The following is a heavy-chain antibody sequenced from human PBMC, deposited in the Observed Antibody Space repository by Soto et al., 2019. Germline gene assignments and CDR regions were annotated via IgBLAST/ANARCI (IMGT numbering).Heavy chain of an antibody. CDR1: GYTFTSYY. CDR3: ARANSRYGSGSYYRYYYYGMDV. D-gene: IGHD3-10*01. CDR2: INPSGGST. V-gene: IGHV1-46*01. J-gene: IGHJ6*02. Sequence: ASVNVSCKASGYTFTSYYMHWVLQAPRQGLEGMGIINPSGGSTSYAQKFQGRVTMTRDTSTSTVYMELSSLRSEDTAVYYCARANSRYGSGSYYRYYYYGMDVWGQGTTVTVSS.